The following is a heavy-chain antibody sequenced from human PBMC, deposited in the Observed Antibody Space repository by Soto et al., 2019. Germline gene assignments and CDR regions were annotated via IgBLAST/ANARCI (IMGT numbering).Heavy chain of an antibody. CDR2: FIPIFRTI. Sequence: QVQLIQSEAEVKKPGSSVRVSCTASGGIFGSHGFSWVRQAPGQRLEWVGGFIPIFRTITYTEKFQARVRTAADESTNTVYLDLSSLTSEDTTVYYCVRDRRIYYSDPHNEFVASDYEVWGQGTMVSVSS. V-gene: IGHV1-69*01. J-gene: IGHJ3*01. CDR3: VRDRRIYYSDPHNEFVASDYEV. D-gene: IGHD3-22*01. CDR1: GGIFGSHG.